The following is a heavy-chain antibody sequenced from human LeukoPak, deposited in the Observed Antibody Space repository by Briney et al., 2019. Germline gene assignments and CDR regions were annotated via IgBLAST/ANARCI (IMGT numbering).Heavy chain of an antibody. D-gene: IGHD3-22*01. CDR3: AKDTSYYYDSSGYCLDY. V-gene: IGHV3-9*01. CDR2: ISWNSGSI. Sequence: GGSLRLSCAASGFTFDDYAMHWVRQAPGKGLEWVSGISWNSGSIGYADSVKGRFTISRDNAKNSLYLQMNSLRAEDTALYYCAKDTSYYYDSSGYCLDYWGQGTLVTVSS. CDR1: GFTFDDYA. J-gene: IGHJ4*02.